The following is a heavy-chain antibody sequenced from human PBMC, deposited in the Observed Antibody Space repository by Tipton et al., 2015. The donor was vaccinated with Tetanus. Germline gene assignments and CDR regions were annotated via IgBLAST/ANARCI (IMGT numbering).Heavy chain of an antibody. CDR2: ISAYNGNT. J-gene: IGHJ4*02. CDR1: GYTFTSYG. CDR3: ARDIRPVGGAKSDFDY. V-gene: IGHV1-18*01. Sequence: QLVQSGAEVKKPGASLKVSCKASGYTFTSYGISWVRQAPGQGLKWMGWISAYNGNTNYAQKLQGRVTMTTDTSTSTAYMELRSLRSDDTAVYYCARDIRPVGGAKSDFDYWGQGTLVTVSS. D-gene: IGHD1-14*01.